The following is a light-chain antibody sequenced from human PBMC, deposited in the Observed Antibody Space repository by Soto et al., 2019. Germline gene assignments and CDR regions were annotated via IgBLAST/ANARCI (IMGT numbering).Light chain of an antibody. CDR3: QQYNSYSWT. V-gene: IGKV1-5*01. CDR1: QSISSW. Sequence: IKITQSPSTLYASVGDRVTITCRASQSISSWMAWYQQKPGKAPKRLIYDACSLESMVTSRFNVSRSGTEFTVADSGVQSDDCTPYNCQQYNSYSWTFVQGANV. CDR2: DAC. J-gene: IGKJ1*01.